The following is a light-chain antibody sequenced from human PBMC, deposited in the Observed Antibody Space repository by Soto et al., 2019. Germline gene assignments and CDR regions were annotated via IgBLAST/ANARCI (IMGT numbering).Light chain of an antibody. CDR1: SSDVGDFNY. Sequence: QSALTQPASVSGSSGRSVTNSCTGTSSDVGDFNYVSWYQHLPGRAPKLIIYDVTNRPSGISYRFSASKSGRTASLTISGLQAEDEAYYYCSSYSSSTTHVVFGGGTKLTVL. CDR3: SSYSSSTTHVV. CDR2: DVT. V-gene: IGLV2-14*03. J-gene: IGLJ2*01.